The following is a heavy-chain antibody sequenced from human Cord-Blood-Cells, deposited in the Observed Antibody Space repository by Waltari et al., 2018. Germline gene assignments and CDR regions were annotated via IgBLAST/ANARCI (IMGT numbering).Heavy chain of an antibody. CDR2: INPNSGGT. V-gene: IGHV1-2*02. D-gene: IGHD2-21*02. CDR3: ARDPDTYCGGDCHNWFDP. CDR1: GYTFTGYY. Sequence: QVQLVQSGAEVKKPGASVKVSCKASGYTFTGYYMHWVRQPPVPGLEWMGWINPNSGGTNYAQKFQGRVTMTRDTSISTAYMELSRLRSDDTAVYYCARDPDTYCGGDCHNWFDPWGQGTLVTVSS. J-gene: IGHJ5*02.